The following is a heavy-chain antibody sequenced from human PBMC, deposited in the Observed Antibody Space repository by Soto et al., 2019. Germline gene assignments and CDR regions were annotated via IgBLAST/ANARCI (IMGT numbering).Heavy chain of an antibody. CDR2: FDPEDGET. CDR1: GYTLTELS. J-gene: IGHJ6*02. D-gene: IGHD4-4*01. V-gene: IGHV1-24*01. CDR3: ATATPTVTMGPGIRYYYYGMDV. Sequence: ASVKVSCKVSGYTLTELSMHWVRQAPGKGLEWMGGFDPEDGETIYAQKFQGRVTMTEDTSTDTAYMELSSLRSEDTAVYYCATATPTVTMGPGIRYYYYGMDVWGQGTTVTVSS.